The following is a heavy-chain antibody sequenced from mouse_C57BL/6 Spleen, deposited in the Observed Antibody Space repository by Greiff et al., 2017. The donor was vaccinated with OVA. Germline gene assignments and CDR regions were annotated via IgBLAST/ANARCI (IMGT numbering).Heavy chain of an antibody. V-gene: IGHV1-61*01. CDR1: GYTFTSYW. J-gene: IGHJ1*03. CDR3: ARLYGNFLWYFDV. CDR2: IYPSDSKT. D-gene: IGHD2-1*01. Sequence: QVQLQQPGAELVRPGSSVKLSCKASGYTFTSYWMDWVKQRPGQGLEWIGNIYPSDSKTHYNQKFKDKATLTVDKSSSTAYMQLSSLTSEDSAVYYCARLYGNFLWYFDVWGTGTTVTVSS.